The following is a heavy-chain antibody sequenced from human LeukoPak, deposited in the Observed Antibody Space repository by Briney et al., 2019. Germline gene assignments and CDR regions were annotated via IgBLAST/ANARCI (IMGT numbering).Heavy chain of an antibody. D-gene: IGHD2-15*01. Sequence: SVKVSCKASGGAFSSYAISWVRQAPGQGLEWMGRIIPILGIANYAQKFQGRVTITADKSTSTAYMELSSLRSEDTAVYYCASLVVVAATSTVTDYWGQGTLVTVSS. CDR2: IIPILGIA. CDR3: ASLVVVAATSTVTDY. J-gene: IGHJ4*02. V-gene: IGHV1-69*04. CDR1: GGAFSSYA.